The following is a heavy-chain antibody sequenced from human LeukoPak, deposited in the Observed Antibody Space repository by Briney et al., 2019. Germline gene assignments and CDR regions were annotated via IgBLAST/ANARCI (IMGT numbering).Heavy chain of an antibody. CDR1: GGSISSSSYY. D-gene: IGHD5-18*01. V-gene: IGHV4-39*07. Sequence: SSETLSLTCTVSGGSISSSSYYWGWIRQPPGKGLEWIGSIYYSGSTYYNPSLKSRVTISVDTSKNQFSLKLSSVTAADTAVYYCARGDYVDTAMVDLWGHLLFDYWGQGTLVTVSS. CDR2: IYYSGST. CDR3: ARGDYVDTAMVDLWGHLLFDY. J-gene: IGHJ4*02.